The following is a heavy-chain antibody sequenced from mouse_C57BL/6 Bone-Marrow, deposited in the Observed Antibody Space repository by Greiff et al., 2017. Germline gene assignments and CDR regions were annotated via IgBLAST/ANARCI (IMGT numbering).Heavy chain of an antibody. CDR3: ARRYYGSSYGFAY. CDR1: GYTFTSYT. J-gene: IGHJ3*01. Sequence: VQVVESGAELARPGASVKMSCKASGYTFTSYTMHWVKQRPGQGLEWIGYINPSSGYTKYNQKFKDKATLTADKSSSTAYMQLSSLTSEDSAVYYCARRYYGSSYGFAYWGQGTLVTVSA. CDR2: INPSSGYT. D-gene: IGHD1-1*01. V-gene: IGHV1-4*01.